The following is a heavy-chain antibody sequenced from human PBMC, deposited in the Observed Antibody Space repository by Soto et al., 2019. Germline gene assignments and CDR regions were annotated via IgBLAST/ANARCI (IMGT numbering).Heavy chain of an antibody. J-gene: IGHJ4*02. CDR2: MNPESGNI. D-gene: IGHD2-2*01. Sequence: GASVKVSCKASGYTFTSYDINWVRQATGQGLEWMGWMNPESGNIGYAQKFQGRVTMTRDTSISTAFMDLISLRSDDTAVYYCARFVRHQLPTIDFWGQGTLVTVSS. CDR3: ARFVRHQLPTIDF. CDR1: GYTFTSYD. V-gene: IGHV1-8*01.